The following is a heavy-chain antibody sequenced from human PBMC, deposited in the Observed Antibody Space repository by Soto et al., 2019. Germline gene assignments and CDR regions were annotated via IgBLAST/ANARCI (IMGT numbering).Heavy chain of an antibody. J-gene: IGHJ4*02. V-gene: IGHV3-30-3*01. Sequence: QVQLVESGGGVVQPGRSLRLSCAASGFTFSSYAMHWVRQAPGKGLEWVAVISYDGSNKYYADSVKGRFTISRDNSKNTLYLQMNSLRAEDTAVYYCAGDPSITIFGVVIIPESYYFDYWGQGTLVTVSS. CDR3: AGDPSITIFGVVIIPESYYFDY. D-gene: IGHD3-3*01. CDR1: GFTFSSYA. CDR2: ISYDGSNK.